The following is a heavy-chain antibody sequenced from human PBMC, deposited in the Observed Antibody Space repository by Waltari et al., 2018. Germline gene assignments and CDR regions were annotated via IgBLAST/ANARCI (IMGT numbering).Heavy chain of an antibody. J-gene: IGHJ6*02. Sequence: QVQLLQSGDEVKKPGDSVKVSCKASGYSFTGYYLHWVRQAPGQGPEGLGGINTNSGVLDDAARFQGRVTMTTDLSTTTVYMELSGLRPDDTAIYYCARRGGSYYYNGLDVWGQGATVTVSS. D-gene: IGHD3-10*01. CDR2: INTNSGVL. V-gene: IGHV1-2*02. CDR3: ARRGGSYYYNGLDV. CDR1: GYSFTGYY.